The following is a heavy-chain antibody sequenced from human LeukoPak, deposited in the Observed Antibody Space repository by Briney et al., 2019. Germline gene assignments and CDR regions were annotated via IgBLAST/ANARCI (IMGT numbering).Heavy chain of an antibody. Sequence: PSETLSLTCTVSGGSISSGFYYWAWIRQPPGKGLEWIGNVYYSGSTYYNPSLKSRVTISVDTSKNQFSLKLSSVTAADTAVHYCARVVLDAFDIWGQGTMLTVSS. V-gene: IGHV4-39*07. CDR3: ARVVLDAFDI. J-gene: IGHJ3*02. CDR2: VYYSGST. D-gene: IGHD1-1*01. CDR1: GGSISSGFYY.